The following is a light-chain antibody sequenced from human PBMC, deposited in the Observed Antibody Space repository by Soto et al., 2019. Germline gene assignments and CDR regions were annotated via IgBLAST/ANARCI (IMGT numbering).Light chain of an antibody. CDR2: DAS. J-gene: IGKJ4*01. CDR1: QSVSTNY. CDR3: QQYGSTPT. Sequence: DIVLTQSPATLPLSPGERATLSCGASQSVSTNYVAWYQKKPGLAPRLLIYDASTRATAISDRFTGSGTGTDFTLTISRVGPEDFAVEYCQQYGSTPTFSGRTKVQLK. V-gene: IGKV3D-20*01.